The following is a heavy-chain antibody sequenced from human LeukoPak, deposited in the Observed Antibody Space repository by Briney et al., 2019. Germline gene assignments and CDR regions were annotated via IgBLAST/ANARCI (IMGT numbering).Heavy chain of an antibody. CDR3: ARLSGRVVCSAGSCYIDS. J-gene: IGHJ4*02. CDR1: GYRFTSDW. D-gene: IGHD2-15*01. CDR2: IYPGDSDT. V-gene: IGHV5-51*01. Sequence: GESLKISCKGSGYRFTSDWIGWVRQMPGKGLEWMGIIYPGDSDTRYSPSFQGQVTISADKSVNAAYLQWSSLKASDTAMYYCARLSGRVVCSAGSCYIDSWGQGTLVTVSS.